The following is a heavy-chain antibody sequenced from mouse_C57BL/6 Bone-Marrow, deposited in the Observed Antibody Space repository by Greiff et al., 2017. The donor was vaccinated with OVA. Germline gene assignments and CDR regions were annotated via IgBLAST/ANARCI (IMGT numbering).Heavy chain of an antibody. J-gene: IGHJ2*01. D-gene: IGHD2-1*01. Sequence: QVQLKQSGAELARPGASVKMSCKASGYTFTSYTMHWVKQRPGQGLEWIGYINPSSGYTTYNQKFKDKATLTADKSSSTAYMQLSSLTSEDSAVYYWARSPVSTFDYWGQGTTLTVSS. CDR1: GYTFTSYT. V-gene: IGHV1-4*01. CDR3: ARSPVSTFDY. CDR2: INPSSGYT.